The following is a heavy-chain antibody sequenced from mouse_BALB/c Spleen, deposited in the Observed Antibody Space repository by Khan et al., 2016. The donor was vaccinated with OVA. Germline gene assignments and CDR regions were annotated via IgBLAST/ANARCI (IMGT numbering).Heavy chain of an antibody. CDR1: GYIFTKYY. CDR2: INPSNGGT. V-gene: IGHV1S81*02. D-gene: IGHD1-1*01. J-gene: IGHJ1*01. Sequence: QVQLKQSGAELVKPGASVKLSCKASGYIFTKYYMYWVKQGAGQGLEWIGEINPSNGGTNFNENFKTKATLTVDKSSSTAYMQLSSLTSEDSAVYYCTRKDYYGSSHRYCDVWGAGTTVTVSS. CDR3: TRKDYYGSSHRYCDV.